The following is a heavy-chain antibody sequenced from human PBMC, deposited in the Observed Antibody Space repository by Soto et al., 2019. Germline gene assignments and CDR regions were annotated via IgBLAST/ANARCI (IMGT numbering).Heavy chain of an antibody. V-gene: IGHV4-31*03. CDR1: GGSISSGGYY. CDR3: ASSQKQWLVPFVENWFDP. J-gene: IGHJ5*02. D-gene: IGHD6-19*01. CDR2: IYYSGST. Sequence: SETLSLTCTVSGGSISSGGYYWSWIRQHPGKGLEWIGYIYYSGSTYYNPSLKSRVTISVDTSKNQFSLKLSSVTAADTAVYYCASSQKQWLVPFVENWFDPWGQGTLVTVSS.